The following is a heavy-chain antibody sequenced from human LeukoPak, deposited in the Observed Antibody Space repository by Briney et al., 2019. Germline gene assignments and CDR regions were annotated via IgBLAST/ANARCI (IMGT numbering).Heavy chain of an antibody. CDR1: GGSISSGVYY. V-gene: IGHV4-31*11. Sequence: PSGTLSLTCAVSGGSISSGVYYWSWIRQHPGKGLEWIGYIYYSGSTYYNPSLKSRVTISVDASKNQFSLKLSSVTAADTAVYYCARGSFDYFDYWGQGTLVTVSS. J-gene: IGHJ4*02. CDR3: ARGSFDYFDY. CDR2: IYYSGST.